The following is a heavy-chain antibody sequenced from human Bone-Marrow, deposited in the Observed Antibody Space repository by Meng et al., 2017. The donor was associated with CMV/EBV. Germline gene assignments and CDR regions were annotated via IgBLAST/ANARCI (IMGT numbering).Heavy chain of an antibody. V-gene: IGHV3-30*04. CDR2: ISYDGSNK. CDR1: GFTFSSYA. CDR3: ARARGGYFDY. D-gene: IGHD3-16*01. Sequence: GGSLRLSCAASGFTFSSYAMHWVRQAPGKGLEWVAVISYDGSNKYYADSVKGRFTISRDNSKNTLYLQMNSLRAEDTAVYYCARARGGYFDYWGQGMLVTVSS. J-gene: IGHJ4*02.